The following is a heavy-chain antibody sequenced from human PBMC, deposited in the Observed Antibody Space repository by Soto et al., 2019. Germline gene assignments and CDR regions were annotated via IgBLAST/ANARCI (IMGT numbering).Heavy chain of an antibody. V-gene: IGHV5-51*01. CDR1: GYSFTSYW. CDR3: ARAVAAAGKAMYYFDY. Sequence: LKISCKGSGYSFTSYWIGWVRQVPGKGLEWMGIIYPGDSDTRYSPSFQGQVTISADKSISTAYLQWSSLKASDTAMYYCARAVAAAGKAMYYFDYWGQGTLVTVSS. D-gene: IGHD6-13*01. J-gene: IGHJ4*02. CDR2: IYPGDSDT.